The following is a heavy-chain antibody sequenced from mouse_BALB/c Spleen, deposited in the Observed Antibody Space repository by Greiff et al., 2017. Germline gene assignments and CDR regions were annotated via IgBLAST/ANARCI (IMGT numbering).Heavy chain of an antibody. CDR3: ARWVDYSSSWAY. D-gene: IGHD1-1*01. Sequence: QVQLQQSGPELVKPGASVKISCKASGYAFSSSWMNWVKQRPGQGLEWIGRIYPGDGDTNYNGKFKGKATLTADKSSSTAYMQLSSLTSVDSAVYFCARWVDYSSSWAYWGQGTLVTVSA. CDR1: GYAFSSSW. J-gene: IGHJ3*01. CDR2: IYPGDGDT. V-gene: IGHV1-82*01.